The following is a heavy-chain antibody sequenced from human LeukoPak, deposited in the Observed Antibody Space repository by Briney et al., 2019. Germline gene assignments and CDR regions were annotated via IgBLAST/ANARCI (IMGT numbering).Heavy chain of an antibody. D-gene: IGHD3-3*01. CDR1: GFTFSSYA. CDR2: ISGSGGST. J-gene: IGHJ4*02. Sequence: PGGSLRLSCAASGFTFSSYAMSWVRQAPGKGLEWVSAISGSGGSTYYADSVKGRFTISRDNSKNTLYLQMNSLRAEDTAVYYCAKDLLVGYDFWSGNAPYYFDYWGQGTLVTVSS. V-gene: IGHV3-23*01. CDR3: AKDLLVGYDFWSGNAPYYFDY.